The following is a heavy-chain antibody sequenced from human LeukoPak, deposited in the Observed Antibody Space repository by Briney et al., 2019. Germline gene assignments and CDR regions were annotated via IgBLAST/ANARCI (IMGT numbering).Heavy chain of an antibody. CDR3: ARGGPQYGGYVHY. Sequence: GRSPRLSCAASGFTFSNYAMHWVRQAPGKGLEWVAIISYDGSNEYYGDSVKGRFTIFRDNSKNTLYLQMNSLRAEDTAVYYCARGGPQYGGYVHYWGQGTLVTVSS. V-gene: IGHV3-30*04. CDR2: ISYDGSNE. CDR1: GFTFSNYA. J-gene: IGHJ4*02. D-gene: IGHD4/OR15-4a*01.